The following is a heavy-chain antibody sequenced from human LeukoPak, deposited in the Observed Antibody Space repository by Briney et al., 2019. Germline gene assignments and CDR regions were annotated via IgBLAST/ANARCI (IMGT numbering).Heavy chain of an antibody. Sequence: ASVKVSCKASGYTFTGYYIHWVRQAPGQGLEWMGWINPNSGGTNYAQKLQGRVTMTTDTSTSTAYMELRSLRSEDTAVYYCARDLREGRLIAAAPSDYWGQGTLVTVSS. J-gene: IGHJ4*02. D-gene: IGHD6-13*01. V-gene: IGHV1-2*02. CDR3: ARDLREGRLIAAAPSDY. CDR1: GYTFTGYY. CDR2: INPNSGGT.